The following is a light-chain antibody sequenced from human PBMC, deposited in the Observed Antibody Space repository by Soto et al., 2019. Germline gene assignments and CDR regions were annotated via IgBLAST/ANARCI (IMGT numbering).Light chain of an antibody. CDR2: GAS. V-gene: IGKV3-15*01. CDR3: QQYNNWPRT. CDR1: QSVSSN. Sequence: EIVMTQSTATLSVSRGERATLSCMASQSVSSNLAWYQQKPGQAPRLLIYGASTRATGIPARFSGSGSGTEFTLTISSLQSEDFAVYYCQQYNNWPRTFGQGTKVDIK. J-gene: IGKJ1*01.